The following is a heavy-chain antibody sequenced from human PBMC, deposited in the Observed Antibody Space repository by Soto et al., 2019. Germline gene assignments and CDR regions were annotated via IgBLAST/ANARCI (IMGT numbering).Heavy chain of an antibody. J-gene: IGHJ4*02. CDR2: IYYSGST. D-gene: IGHD6-19*01. CDR3: ARHDRPAVANFDY. V-gene: IGHV4-39*01. CDR1: GVSFSTNSYF. Sequence: SETLSLTCTVSGVSFSTNSYFWGWIRQPPGKGLEWIGTIYYSGSTFYNPSLKSRVTISVDTSKNQFSLKLISVTAADTAVYYCARHDRPAVANFDYWGQGTLVTVSS.